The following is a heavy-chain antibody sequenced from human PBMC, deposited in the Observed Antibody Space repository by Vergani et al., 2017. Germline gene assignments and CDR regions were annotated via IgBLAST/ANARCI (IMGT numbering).Heavy chain of an antibody. Sequence: QLQLQESDPGLVKPSETLSLTCTVSGGSIRSTFYYWGWIRQPPGKGLEWIGTIYYSGSTYYNPSLKSRVTTSVDTSKNQFSLKLNSVTAADTAVYYCARHKEQLVPGNYYYYYYMDVWGKGTTVTVSS. D-gene: IGHD6-13*01. V-gene: IGHV4-39*01. J-gene: IGHJ6*03. CDR1: GGSIRSTFYY. CDR3: ARHKEQLVPGNYYYYYYMDV. CDR2: IYYSGST.